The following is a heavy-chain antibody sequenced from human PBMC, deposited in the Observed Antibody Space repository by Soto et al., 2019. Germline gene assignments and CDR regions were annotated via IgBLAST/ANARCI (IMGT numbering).Heavy chain of an antibody. CDR3: ARPGEGVLFYYAMVV. CDR1: GFSFSSYS. Sequence: EVQLVESGGGLVQPGGSLRLSCAASGFSFSSYSMNWVRQAPGKGLEWISYISSRRDVIYYADSLKGRFTVSRANAKKSLSLHMNSLRDEDTALYYCARPGEGVLFYYAMVVW. J-gene: IGHJ6*01. V-gene: IGHV3-48*02. CDR2: ISSRRDVI. D-gene: IGHD3-16*01.